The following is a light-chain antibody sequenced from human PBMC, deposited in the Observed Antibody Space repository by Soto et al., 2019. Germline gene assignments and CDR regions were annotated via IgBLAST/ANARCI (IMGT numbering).Light chain of an antibody. CDR3: HQRTNWPSIT. J-gene: IGKJ5*01. CDR2: GAS. Sequence: EIVLTQSPATLSLSPGETATLSCRASQSVSHYLAWYQHKPGQAPRLLIYGASNRATGIPARISGSGSGRDFSLTISSLESEDSAVYYCHQRTNWPSITFGQGTRLEI. CDR1: QSVSHY. V-gene: IGKV3-11*02.